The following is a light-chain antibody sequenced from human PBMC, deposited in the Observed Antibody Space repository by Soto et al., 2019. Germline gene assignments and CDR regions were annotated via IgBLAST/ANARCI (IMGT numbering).Light chain of an antibody. J-gene: IGKJ4*01. CDR2: KAS. Sequence: DIQLTQSPYTLSACVGARVTLTSRASQSISSWLAWYQQKPGKAPKLLIYKASSLESGVPSRFSGSGSGTEFTLTISSLQPDDFATYYCQQYNSYPLTFGGGTKVDIK. V-gene: IGKV1-5*03. CDR1: QSISSW. CDR3: QQYNSYPLT.